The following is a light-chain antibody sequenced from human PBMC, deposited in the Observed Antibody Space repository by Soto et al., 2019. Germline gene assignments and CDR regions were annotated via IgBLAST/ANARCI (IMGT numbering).Light chain of an antibody. V-gene: IGKV3D-15*01. CDR3: QQYDTWLVWT. CDR1: QNIYIN. CDR2: GGS. Sequence: EIVLTQSPDTLSLSPGERATLSCRASQNIYINSLAWYQQRPGQAPRLLIYGGSTRTTAVPDRFSGSGSGTEFTLNITSLQSEDIAVYYCQQYDTWLVWTFGQGTKVEI. J-gene: IGKJ1*01.